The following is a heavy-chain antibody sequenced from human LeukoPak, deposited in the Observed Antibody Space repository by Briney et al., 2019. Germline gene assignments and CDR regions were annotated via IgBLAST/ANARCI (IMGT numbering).Heavy chain of an antibody. CDR1: GYIFSSYD. Sequence: GASVKVSCKASGYIFSSYDINWVRQATGQGLEWMGWMDPSSDKTGFAQKFQGRVTLTKNTSTNSAYMELSSLTSEDTAVYYCARVDSSGYYPLWPVSGMDVWGQGATVTVSS. V-gene: IGHV1-8*01. CDR3: ARVDSSGYYPLWPVSGMDV. D-gene: IGHD3-22*01. CDR2: MDPSSDKT. J-gene: IGHJ6*02.